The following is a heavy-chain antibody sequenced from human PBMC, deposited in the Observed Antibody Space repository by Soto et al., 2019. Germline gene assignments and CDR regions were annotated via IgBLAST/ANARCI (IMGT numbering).Heavy chain of an antibody. D-gene: IGHD3-10*01. V-gene: IGHV3-21*01. J-gene: IGHJ4*02. CDR3: ANYGSGSYYFDY. CDR1: GFTFSSYI. Sequence: EVQLVESGGGLVKPGGSLRLSCAASGFTFSSYIMNWVRQAPGKGLEWVSSISSSSSYIYYADSVKGRFTISRDNAKNSLYLQMNSLRAEDTAVYYCANYGSGSYYFDYWGQGTLVTVSS. CDR2: ISSSSSYI.